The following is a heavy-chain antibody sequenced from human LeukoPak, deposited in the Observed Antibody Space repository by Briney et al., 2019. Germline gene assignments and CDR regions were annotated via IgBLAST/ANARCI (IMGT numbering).Heavy chain of an antibody. CDR3: ARGSLIVGASP. V-gene: IGHV4-30-2*01. CDR2: IYHSGST. CDR1: GGSISSGGYY. Sequence: PSQTLSLTCTVSGGSISSGGYYWSWIRQPPGKGLEWIGYIYHSGSTYYNPSLKSRVTISVDRSKNQFSLKLSSVTAADTAVYYCARGSLIVGASPWGQGTLVTVSS. J-gene: IGHJ5*02. D-gene: IGHD1-26*01.